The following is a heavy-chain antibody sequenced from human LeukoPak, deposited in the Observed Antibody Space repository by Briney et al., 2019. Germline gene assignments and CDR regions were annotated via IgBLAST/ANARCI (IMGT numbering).Heavy chain of an antibody. CDR3: ARCENNNWFDP. Sequence: TSETLSLTCAVYGGSFSGYYWSWIRQPPGKGLEWIREINHSGSTNYNPSLKSRVTISVDTSKNQFSLKLSSVTAADTAVYYCARCENNNWFDPWGQGTLVTVSS. CDR1: GGSFSGYY. J-gene: IGHJ5*02. V-gene: IGHV4-34*01. CDR2: INHSGST.